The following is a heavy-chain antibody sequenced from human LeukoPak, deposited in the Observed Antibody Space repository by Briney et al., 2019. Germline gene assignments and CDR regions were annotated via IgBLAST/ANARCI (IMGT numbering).Heavy chain of an antibody. D-gene: IGHD3-10*01. CDR3: ARWGGSGSYSPVDY. CDR2: INHSGST. CDR1: GGSFSGYY. J-gene: IGHJ4*02. Sequence: SETQSLTCAVYGGSFSGYYWSWIRQPPGKGLEWIGEINHSGSTNYNPSLKSRVTISVDTSKNQFSLKLSSVTAADTAVYYCARWGGSGSYSPVDYWGQGTLVTVSS. V-gene: IGHV4-34*01.